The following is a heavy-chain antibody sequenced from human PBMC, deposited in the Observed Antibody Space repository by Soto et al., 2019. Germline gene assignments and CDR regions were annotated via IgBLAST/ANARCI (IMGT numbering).Heavy chain of an antibody. V-gene: IGHV4-59*08. CDR2: IYYTGST. Sequence: ETLSLTCTVSGGSMSRYYWSWIRQPPGKGLECIGYIYYTGSTNYNPSLKSRVTISIDTSKNQISLNLTSVSAADTAVYYCARHATPSYDHWGQGTLVTVSS. CDR3: ARHATPSYDH. D-gene: IGHD6-6*01. CDR1: GGSMSRYY. J-gene: IGHJ4*02.